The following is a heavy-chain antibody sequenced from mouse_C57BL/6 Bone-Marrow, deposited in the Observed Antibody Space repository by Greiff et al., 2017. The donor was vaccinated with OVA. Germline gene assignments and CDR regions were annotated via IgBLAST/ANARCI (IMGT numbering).Heavy chain of an antibody. D-gene: IGHD1-1*01. CDR1: GYTFTSYW. CDR3: ARLSTTVVATDY. V-gene: IGHV1-64*01. J-gene: IGHJ2*01. Sequence: VQLQQPGAELVKPGASVKVSCKASGYTFTSYWMHWVKQRPGQGLEWIGMIHPNSGSTNYNEKFKSKATLTVDKSSSTAYMQLSSLTSEDSAVYYCARLSTTVVATDYWGQGTTLTVSS. CDR2: IHPNSGST.